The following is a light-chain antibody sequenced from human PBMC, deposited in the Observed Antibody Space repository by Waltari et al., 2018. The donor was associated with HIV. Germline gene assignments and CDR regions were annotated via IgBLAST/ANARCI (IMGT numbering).Light chain of an antibody. Sequence: QSALTQPASVSGSPGQSITISCTGTSSDVGGYYYVSWYQQDPGKAPKVIIYDVSKRPSGVSNRFSGSKSGNTASLTISGLQAEDEADYYCSSYTTGSTLVFGGGTTVTVL. CDR1: SSDVGGYYY. V-gene: IGLV2-14*01. CDR2: DVS. J-gene: IGLJ3*02. CDR3: SSYTTGSTLV.